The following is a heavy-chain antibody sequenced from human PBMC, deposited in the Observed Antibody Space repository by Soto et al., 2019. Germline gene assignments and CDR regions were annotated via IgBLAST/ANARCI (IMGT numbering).Heavy chain of an antibody. J-gene: IGHJ6*02. CDR2: INSDGSST. D-gene: IGHD3-10*01. V-gene: IGHV3-74*01. Sequence: HPGGSLRLSCAASGFTFSSYWMHWVRQAPGKGLVWVSRINSDGSSTSYADSVKGRFTISRDNAKNTLYLQMNSLRAEDTAVYYCARDRPMVRGVIILDYYYGMDVWGQGTTVTVSS. CDR3: ARDRPMVRGVIILDYYYGMDV. CDR1: GFTFSSYW.